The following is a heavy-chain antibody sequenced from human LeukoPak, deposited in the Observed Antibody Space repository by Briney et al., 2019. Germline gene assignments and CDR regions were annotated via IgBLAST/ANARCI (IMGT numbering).Heavy chain of an antibody. CDR3: ARDTRSFTYYYGSGRQPPNYYYYYGMDV. V-gene: IGHV4-61*01. Sequence: PSETLSLTCTVSGGSVSSGNYYWNWIRQPPGKGLEWIGEINHSGSTNYNPSLKSRVTISVDTSKNQFSLKLSSVTAADTAVYYCARDTRSFTYYYGSGRQPPNYYYYYGMDVWGQGTTVTVSS. D-gene: IGHD3-10*01. CDR2: INHSGST. J-gene: IGHJ6*02. CDR1: GGSVSSGNYY.